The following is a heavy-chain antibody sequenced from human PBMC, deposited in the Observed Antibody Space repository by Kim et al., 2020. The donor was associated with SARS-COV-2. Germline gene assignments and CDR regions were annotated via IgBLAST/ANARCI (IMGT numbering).Heavy chain of an antibody. CDR3: AKSLGYCGGDCYSDHDAFDI. D-gene: IGHD2-21*01. Sequence: RFTISRDNSKNTLYLQTNSLRAEDTAVYYCAKSLGYCGGDCYSDHDAFDIWGQGTMVTVSS. V-gene: IGHV3-30*02. J-gene: IGHJ3*02.